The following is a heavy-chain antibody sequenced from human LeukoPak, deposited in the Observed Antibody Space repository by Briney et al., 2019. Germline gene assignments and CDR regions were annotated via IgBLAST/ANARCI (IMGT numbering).Heavy chain of an antibody. D-gene: IGHD5-24*01. CDR2: TYYRGSS. CDR1: GGSISGYY. V-gene: IGHV4-59*01. J-gene: IGHJ4*02. Sequence: KTSETLSLTCVVSGGSISGYYWTWIRQPPGKGLEWIGYTYYRGSSSFNPSLRSRVTISVDMSKNQVSLKLTSVIAADTAVYYRARERLVDLATIFDYWGQGALVTVSS. CDR3: ARERLVDLATIFDY.